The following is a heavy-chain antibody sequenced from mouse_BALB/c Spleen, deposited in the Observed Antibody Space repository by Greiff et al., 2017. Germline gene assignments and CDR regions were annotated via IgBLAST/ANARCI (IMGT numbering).Heavy chain of an antibody. J-gene: IGHJ3*01. CDR2: ISSGGSYT. V-gene: IGHV5-9-3*01. CDR1: GFTFSSYA. D-gene: IGHD1-1*01. CDR3: ARRGYGS. Sequence: EVKLVESGGGLVKPGGSLKLSCAASGFTFSSYAMSWVRQTPEKRLEWVATISSGGSYTYYPDSVKGRFTISRDNAKNTLYLQMSSLRSEDTAMYYCARRGYGSWGQGTLVTVSA.